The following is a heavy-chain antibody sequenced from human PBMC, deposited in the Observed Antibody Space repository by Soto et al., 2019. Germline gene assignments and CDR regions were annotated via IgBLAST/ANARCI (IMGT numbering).Heavy chain of an antibody. V-gene: IGHV5-10-1*01. D-gene: IGHD5-12*01. CDR2: IDPSDSYT. J-gene: IGHJ4*02. CDR3: ARRTGSGYDWLDY. Sequence: GESLKISCKGSGYSFTSYWISWVRQMPGKGLEWMGRIDPSDSYTNYSPSFQGHVTISADKTISTAYLQWSSLKASDTAMYYCARRTGSGYDWLDYWGQGTLVTVSS. CDR1: GYSFTSYW.